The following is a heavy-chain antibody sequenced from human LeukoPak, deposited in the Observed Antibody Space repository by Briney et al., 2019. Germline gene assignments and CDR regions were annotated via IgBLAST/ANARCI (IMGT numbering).Heavy chain of an antibody. D-gene: IGHD2-2*01. Sequence: PSETLSLTCAVYGGSFSGYYWSWIRQPPGKGLEWIGEVNHSGRTNYNPSLKSRVTISEDTSKNQFFLNLNSVTAADTAVYYCARNGDNSYQPLLYYFDYWGQGTLVTVSS. J-gene: IGHJ4*02. CDR3: ARNGDNSYQPLLYYFDY. CDR1: GGSFSGYY. V-gene: IGHV4-34*01. CDR2: VNHSGRT.